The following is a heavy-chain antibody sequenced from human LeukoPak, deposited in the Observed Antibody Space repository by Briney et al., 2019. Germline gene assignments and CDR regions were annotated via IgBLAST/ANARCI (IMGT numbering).Heavy chain of an antibody. D-gene: IGHD3-22*01. J-gene: IGHJ4*02. CDR2: ISSSSSYI. CDR3: ARDLSTKYYYDSSGYYHNFDY. CDR1: GFTFSSYT. Sequence: GGSLGLSCATSGFTFSSYTMNWVRQAPGKGLEWVSSISSSSSYIYYAESVKGRFTISRDDAKNSLYLQMNSLRAEDTAVYYCARDLSTKYYYDSSGYYHNFDYWGQGTLVTVSS. V-gene: IGHV3-21*01.